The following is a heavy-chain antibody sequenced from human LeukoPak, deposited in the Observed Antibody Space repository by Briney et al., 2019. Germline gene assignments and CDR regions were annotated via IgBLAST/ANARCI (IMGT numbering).Heavy chain of an antibody. CDR1: GYTLTELC. CDR2: FDPEDGET. V-gene: IGHV1-24*01. J-gene: IGHJ5*02. Sequence: GASVKVSCKVSGYTLTELCMRWVRQAPGKGLEWMGGFDPEDGETIYAQKFQGRVTMTEDTSTDTASMELSSMRSEDTAVYYCATGRYDSSVGWVWFDPWGQGTLVTVSS. CDR3: ATGRYDSSVGWVWFDP. D-gene: IGHD3-22*01.